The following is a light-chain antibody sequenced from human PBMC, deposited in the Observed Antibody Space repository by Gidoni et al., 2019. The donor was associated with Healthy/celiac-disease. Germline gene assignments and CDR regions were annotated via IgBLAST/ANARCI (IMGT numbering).Light chain of an antibody. CDR2: EVS. J-gene: IGLJ2*01. CDR3: SSYTSSSTLVV. CDR1: SSDVGGYHY. Sequence: QSALTQPASVSGSPGQSITTSCTGTSSDVGGYHYVSWYQQHPGKAPKLMIYEVSNRPSGVSNRFSGSKSGNTASLTISGLQAEDEADYYCSSYTSSSTLVVFGGGTKLTVL. V-gene: IGLV2-14*01.